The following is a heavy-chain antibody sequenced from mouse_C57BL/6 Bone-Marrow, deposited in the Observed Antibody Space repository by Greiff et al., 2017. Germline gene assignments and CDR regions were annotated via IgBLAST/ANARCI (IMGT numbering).Heavy chain of an antibody. CDR3: ARPTAQAFAY. J-gene: IGHJ3*01. D-gene: IGHD3-2*02. CDR1: GFTFSSYA. Sequence: EVKVVESGGGLVKPGGSLKLSCAASGFTFSSYAMSWVRQTPEKRLEWVATISDGGSYTYYPDNVKGRFTISRDNAKNNLYLQMSHLKSEDTAMYYCARPTAQAFAYWGQGTLVTVSA. CDR2: ISDGGSYT. V-gene: IGHV5-4*03.